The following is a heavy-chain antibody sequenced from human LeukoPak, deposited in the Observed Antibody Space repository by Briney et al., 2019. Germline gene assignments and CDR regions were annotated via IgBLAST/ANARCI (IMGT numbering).Heavy chain of an antibody. CDR3: ARGCTAMGHYYYYYYMDV. CDR2: INPSGGST. V-gene: IGHV1-46*01. J-gene: IGHJ6*03. Sequence: ASVKVSCKASGYTFTSYYMHWVRQAPGQGLEWMGIINPSGGSTSYAQKFQGRVTMTRDTSTSTVCMELSSLRSEDTAVYYCARGCTAMGHYYYYYYMDVWGKGTTVTVSS. CDR1: GYTFTSYY. D-gene: IGHD5-18*01.